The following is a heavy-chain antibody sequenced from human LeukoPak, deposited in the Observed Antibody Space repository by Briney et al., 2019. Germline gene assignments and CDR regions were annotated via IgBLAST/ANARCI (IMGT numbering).Heavy chain of an antibody. CDR1: GGSFSGYY. V-gene: IGHV4-34*01. Sequence: SETLSLTCAVYGGSFSGYYWSWIRQPPGKGLEWIGEINHSGSTNYNPSLKSRVTISVDTSKNQFSLKLSSVTAADTAVYYCARAYYDILTGYQYGMDVWGQGTTVTVSS. CDR3: ARAYYDILTGYQYGMDV. D-gene: IGHD3-9*01. J-gene: IGHJ6*02. CDR2: INHSGST.